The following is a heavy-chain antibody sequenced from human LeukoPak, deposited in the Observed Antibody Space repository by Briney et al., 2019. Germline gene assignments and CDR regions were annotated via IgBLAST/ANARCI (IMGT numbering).Heavy chain of an antibody. CDR3: ARVGGYYPSHWYFDL. J-gene: IGHJ2*01. Sequence: ASVKVSCKTSGYSENFYGITWVRQVAGQGLEWMGWISAYNGNTNYAQKLQGRVTMTTDTSTSTAYMELRSLRSDDTAVYYCARVGGYYPSHWYFDLWGRGTLVTVSS. CDR1: GYSENFYG. D-gene: IGHD3-22*01. CDR2: ISAYNGNT. V-gene: IGHV1-18*01.